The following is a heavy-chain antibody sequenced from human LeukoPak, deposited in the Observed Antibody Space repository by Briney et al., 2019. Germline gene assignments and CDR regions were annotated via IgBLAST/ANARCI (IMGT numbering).Heavy chain of an antibody. Sequence: GASVKVSCKASGYTFTSYYMHWVRQAPGQGLEWMGIINPSGGSTSYAQKFQGRVTMTRDTSTSTVYMELSSLRSEDTAVYYCARDLGYSLRYYYYMDVWGKGTTVTVSS. J-gene: IGHJ6*03. CDR3: ARDLGYSLRYYYYMDV. D-gene: IGHD5-18*01. CDR1: GYTFTSYY. CDR2: INPSGGST. V-gene: IGHV1-46*01.